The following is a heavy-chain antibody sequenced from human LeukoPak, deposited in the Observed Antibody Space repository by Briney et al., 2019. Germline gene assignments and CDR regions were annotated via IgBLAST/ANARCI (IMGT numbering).Heavy chain of an antibody. V-gene: IGHV3-23*01. D-gene: IGHD3-22*01. CDR3: AKGAMHYYDSSDYNYFDY. CDR1: GFTFSSYA. Sequence: GGSLRLSCAASGFTFSSYAMSWVCQAPGKGLEWVSAISGSGGSTYYADSVKGRFTISRDNSKNTLNLQMNSLRAEDTAVYYCAKGAMHYYDSSDYNYFDYWGQGTLVTVSS. CDR2: ISGSGGST. J-gene: IGHJ4*02.